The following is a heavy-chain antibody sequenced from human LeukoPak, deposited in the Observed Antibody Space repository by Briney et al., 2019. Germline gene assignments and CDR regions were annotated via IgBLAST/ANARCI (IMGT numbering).Heavy chain of an antibody. Sequence: ASVKVSCKASGYTFSVYWIHWVRQAPGQGLEWMGWINPNSGGTNYAQKFQGRVTMTRDTSISTAYMELSRLRSDDTAVYYCARNTYYYGSGSYYYYYYMDVWGKGTTVTISS. V-gene: IGHV1-2*02. J-gene: IGHJ6*03. D-gene: IGHD3-10*01. CDR3: ARNTYYYGSGSYYYYYYMDV. CDR1: GYTFSVYW. CDR2: INPNSGGT.